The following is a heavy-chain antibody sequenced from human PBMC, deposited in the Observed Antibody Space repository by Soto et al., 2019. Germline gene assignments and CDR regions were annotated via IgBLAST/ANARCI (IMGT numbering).Heavy chain of an antibody. V-gene: IGHV1-69*13. CDR2: IIPIFGTA. D-gene: IGHD2-21*01. J-gene: IGHJ4*02. CDR3: ARVHTHKTFDF. Sequence: GASVKVSCKASGGTFSSYAISWVRQAPGQGLEWMGGIIPIFGTANYAQKFQGRVTITADESTSTAYMDLRILRSDDTALYFCARVHTHKTFDFWGQGTLVTVSS. CDR1: GGTFSSYA.